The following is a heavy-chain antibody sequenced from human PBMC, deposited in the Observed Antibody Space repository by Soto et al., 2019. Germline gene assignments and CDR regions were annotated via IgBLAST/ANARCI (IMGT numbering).Heavy chain of an antibody. CDR1: GFTFSNAW. Sequence: GGSLRLSCAASGFTFSNAWMNWVRQAPGKGLEWVGRIKSKTDGGTTDYAAPVKGRFTISRDDSKNTLYLQMNSLKTEDTAVYYCTTVGGFTYYDFWSGYYRPYNWFDPWGQGTLVTVSS. D-gene: IGHD3-3*01. V-gene: IGHV3-15*07. CDR3: TTVGGFTYYDFWSGYYRPYNWFDP. J-gene: IGHJ5*02. CDR2: IKSKTDGGTT.